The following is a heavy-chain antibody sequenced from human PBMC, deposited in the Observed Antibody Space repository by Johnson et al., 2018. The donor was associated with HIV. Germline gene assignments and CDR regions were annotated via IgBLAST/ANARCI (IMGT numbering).Heavy chain of an antibody. V-gene: IGHV3-74*01. J-gene: IGHJ3*02. CDR1: GFTFSSYW. CDR2: INSDGSST. Sequence: VQLVESGGGVVQPGRSLRLSCAASGFTFSSYWMHWVRQAPGKGLVWVSRINSDGSSTSYADSVKGRFTISRDNSKNTLYLQMNSLRAEDTAVYYCARDKGIAARLGAFDIWGQGTMVTVSS. CDR3: ARDKGIAARLGAFDI. D-gene: IGHD6-6*01.